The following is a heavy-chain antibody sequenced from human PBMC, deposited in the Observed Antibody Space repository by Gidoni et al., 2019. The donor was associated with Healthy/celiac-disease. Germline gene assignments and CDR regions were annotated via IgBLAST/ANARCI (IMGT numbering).Heavy chain of an antibody. D-gene: IGHD3-22*01. J-gene: IGHJ4*02. Sequence: QVQLVQSGAEVKKPGASVKVSCKASGYTFTGYYLHWVRQAPGQGLEWMGWINPNSGGTNYAQKFQGRVTRTRDTSSSTAYMELSSLRSDDTAVYYCAREGAVGSSGYYHDDWGQGTLVTVSS. CDR1: GYTFTGYY. V-gene: IGHV1-2*02. CDR3: AREGAVGSSGYYHDD. CDR2: INPNSGGT.